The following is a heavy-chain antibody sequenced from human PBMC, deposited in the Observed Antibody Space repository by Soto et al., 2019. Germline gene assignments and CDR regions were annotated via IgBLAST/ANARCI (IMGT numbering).Heavy chain of an antibody. CDR1: GFIFDDYG. J-gene: IGHJ4*02. D-gene: IGHD6-13*01. V-gene: IGHV3-9*01. Sequence: EVQLVESGGGLVQPGRSLRLSCAASGFIFDDYGMHWVRQPPGKGLEWVSGISWNSGSIGYADSVKGRFTISRDNAKNALYLERDSLRAEDTALYYCAKDASNSWYYFDYWGQGTLVTVSS. CDR2: ISWNSGSI. CDR3: AKDASNSWYYFDY.